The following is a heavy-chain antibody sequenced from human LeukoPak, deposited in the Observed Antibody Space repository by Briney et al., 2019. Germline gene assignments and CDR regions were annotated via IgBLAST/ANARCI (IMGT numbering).Heavy chain of an antibody. Sequence: NPSETLSLTCTDSGGSISSYYWSWIRQPAGKGLEWIGRIYTSGSTNYNPSLKSRVTMSVDTSKNQFSLKLSSVTAADTAVYYCARVTGSSWYVPSYFDYWGQGTLVTVSS. V-gene: IGHV4-4*07. CDR3: ARVTGSSWYVPSYFDY. J-gene: IGHJ4*02. CDR2: IYTSGST. D-gene: IGHD6-13*01. CDR1: GGSISSYY.